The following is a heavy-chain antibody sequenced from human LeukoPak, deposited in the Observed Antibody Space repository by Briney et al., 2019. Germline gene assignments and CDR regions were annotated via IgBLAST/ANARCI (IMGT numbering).Heavy chain of an antibody. J-gene: IGHJ5*02. CDR1: GFTFSSYG. D-gene: IGHD6-13*01. V-gene: IGHV3-23*01. CDR2: ISGSGGST. CDR3: ARDSSSWPSNFDP. Sequence: GGSLRLSCAASGFTFSSYGMSWVRQAPGKGLEWVSAISGSGGSTYYADSVKGRFTISRDNSKNTLYLQMNSLRAEDTGVYYCARDSSSWPSNFDPWGQGTLVTVSS.